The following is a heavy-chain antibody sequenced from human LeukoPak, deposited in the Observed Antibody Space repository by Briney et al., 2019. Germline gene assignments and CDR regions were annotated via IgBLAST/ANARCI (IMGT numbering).Heavy chain of an antibody. CDR2: ISAYNGKT. CDR1: GYTFTSYG. J-gene: IGHJ6*03. CDR3: ARGSHSSSWYIVSDDHYYMDV. V-gene: IGHV1-18*01. D-gene: IGHD6-13*01. Sequence: ASVKVSCKASGYTFTSYGISGVRQAPGQGLEWMGWISAYNGKTNYAQKLQGRVTMTTDTSTSTAYMELRSLRSDDTAVYYCARGSHSSSWYIVSDDHYYMDVWGKGTTVTVSS.